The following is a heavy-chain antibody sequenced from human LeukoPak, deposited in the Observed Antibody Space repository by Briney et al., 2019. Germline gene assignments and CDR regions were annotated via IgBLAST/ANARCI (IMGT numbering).Heavy chain of an antibody. CDR2: ISSSRTHL. CDR1: GFNFSTYT. V-gene: IGHV3-21*01. Sequence: GGSLRLSCAASGFNFSTYTMNWVRQAPGKGLEWVSSISSSRTHLYYADSVRGRFTISRDNAKNSLFLQMNSLRAEDTAVYYCAKHHYYDSSGRTYYFDYWGQGTLVTVSS. CDR3: AKHHYYDSSGRTYYFDY. J-gene: IGHJ4*02. D-gene: IGHD3-22*01.